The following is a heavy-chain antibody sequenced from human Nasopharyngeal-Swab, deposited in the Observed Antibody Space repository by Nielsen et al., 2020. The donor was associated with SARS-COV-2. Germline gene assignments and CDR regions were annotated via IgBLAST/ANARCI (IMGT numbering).Heavy chain of an antibody. V-gene: IGHV3-48*02. CDR2: ISTVSFTTTI. CDR3: ARDPFSGHDLTEMDV. Sequence: GGSLRLSCAASGFTFSRSAMNWVRQAPGKGLEWVAYISTVSFTTTIKYADSVEGRFTISRDNAKNSLYLQMNSLRDEDTALYYCARDPFSGHDLTEMDVWGQGTTVTVSS. CDR1: GFTFSRSA. J-gene: IGHJ6*02. D-gene: IGHD5-12*01.